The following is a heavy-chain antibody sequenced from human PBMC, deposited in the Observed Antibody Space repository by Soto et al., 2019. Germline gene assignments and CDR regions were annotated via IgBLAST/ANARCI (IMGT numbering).Heavy chain of an antibody. CDR2: MSYDGGNK. CDR3: AKDTYYHDSSGYYVCDY. Sequence: QVQLVESGGGVVQPGRSLRLSCAASGFTFSSYGMHWVRQAPGKGLEWVAVMSYDGGNKNYVDSVKGRFTISRDNSKNPLYLQMNSLRAEDTAVYYCAKDTYYHDSSGYYVCDYWGQGTLVTVSS. J-gene: IGHJ4*02. CDR1: GFTFSSYG. V-gene: IGHV3-30*18. D-gene: IGHD3-22*01.